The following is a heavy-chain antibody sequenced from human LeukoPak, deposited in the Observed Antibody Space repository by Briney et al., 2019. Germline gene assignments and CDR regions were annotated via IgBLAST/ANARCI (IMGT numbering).Heavy chain of an antibody. CDR3: ARDYPPIAAAGTNDY. J-gene: IGHJ4*02. V-gene: IGHV1-2*02. CDR1: GYTFTCYY. CDR2: INPNSGGT. Sequence: ASVKVSCKASGYTFTCYYMHWVRQAPGQGLEWMGWINPNSGGTNYAQKFQGRVTMTRDTSISTAYMELSRLRSDDTAVYYCARDYPPIAAAGTNDYWGQGTLVTVSS. D-gene: IGHD6-13*01.